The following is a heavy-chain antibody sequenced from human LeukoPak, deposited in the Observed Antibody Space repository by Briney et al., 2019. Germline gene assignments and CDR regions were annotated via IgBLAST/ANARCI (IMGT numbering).Heavy chain of an antibody. CDR1: GFRFSDYS. CDR2: IGIDSGNT. Sequence: QPGGSLRLSCAASGFRFSDYSMNWVRQASGKGLEWISYIGIDSGNTNYADSVKGRFTISGDKAKNSLYLQMNSLRVEDTAVYYCARDYKYAFDNWGQGTLVTVSS. J-gene: IGHJ4*02. CDR3: ARDYKYAFDN. D-gene: IGHD5-24*01. V-gene: IGHV3-48*01.